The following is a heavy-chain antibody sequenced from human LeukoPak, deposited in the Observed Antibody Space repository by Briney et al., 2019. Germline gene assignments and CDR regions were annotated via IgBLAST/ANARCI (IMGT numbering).Heavy chain of an antibody. CDR2: ISAYNGNT. Sequence: GASVKVSCKASGYTFTSYGISWVRQAPGQGLEWMEWISAYNGNTNYAQKLQGRVTMTTDTSTSTAYMELRSLRSDVTAVYYCARGFRSLRFLEWLSAGGANNWFDPWGQGTLVTVSS. CDR1: GYTFTSYG. CDR3: ARGFRSLRFLEWLSAGGANNWFDP. D-gene: IGHD3-3*01. V-gene: IGHV1-18*01. J-gene: IGHJ5*02.